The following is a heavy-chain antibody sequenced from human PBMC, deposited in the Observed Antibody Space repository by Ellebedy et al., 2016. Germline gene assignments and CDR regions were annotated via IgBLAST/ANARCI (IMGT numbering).Heavy chain of an antibody. V-gene: IGHV1-8*01. D-gene: IGHD3-10*01. CDR1: GYTFTSYD. Sequence: ASVKVSXXASGYTFTSYDINWVRQATGQGLEWMGWMNPNSGNTGYAQKFQGRVTMTRNTSISTAYMELSSLRSEDTAVYYCARKNSGSGSYYIHYWGQGTLVTVSS. CDR2: MNPNSGNT. J-gene: IGHJ4*02. CDR3: ARKNSGSGSYYIHY.